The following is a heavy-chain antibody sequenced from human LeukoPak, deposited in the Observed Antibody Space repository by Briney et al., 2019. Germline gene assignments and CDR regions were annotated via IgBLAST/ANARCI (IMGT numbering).Heavy chain of an antibody. CDR2: IYHSGST. V-gene: IGHV4-38-2*01. Sequence: PSETLSLTCAVSGYSISSGYYWGWIRKPPGKGLEWIGSIYHSGSTYYNPSLKSRVTISVDTSKNQFSLKLSSVTAADTAVYYCARKLYGDYRFDYWGQGTLVTVSS. CDR3: ARKLYGDYRFDY. CDR1: GYSISSGYY. D-gene: IGHD4-17*01. J-gene: IGHJ4*02.